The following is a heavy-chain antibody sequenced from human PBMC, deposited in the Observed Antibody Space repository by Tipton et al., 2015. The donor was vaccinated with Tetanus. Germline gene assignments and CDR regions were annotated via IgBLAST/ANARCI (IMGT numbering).Heavy chain of an antibody. CDR1: GDSISSGGYY. CDR3: ARGGEQWALRYFQY. V-gene: IGHV4-31*02. CDR2: IFSGGTT. Sequence: LRLSCTVAGDSISSGGYYWNWVRQNPGKGLEWLGYIFSGGTTFYSPSLNGRVSMSLDTSKNLFALRLASVTAADTAVYYCARGGEQWALRYFQYWGQGTLVTVSS. J-gene: IGHJ4*02. D-gene: IGHD1/OR15-1a*01.